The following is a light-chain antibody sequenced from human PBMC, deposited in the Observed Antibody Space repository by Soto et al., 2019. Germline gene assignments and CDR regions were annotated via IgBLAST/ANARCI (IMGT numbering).Light chain of an antibody. CDR2: EVR. V-gene: IGLV2-14*01. Sequence: QSALTKPASVSGSPGQSITISCTGTSSDVGSYKYVSWYQQHPCKAPKLMIYEVRNRPSGVSDRFSGSKSGKTASLTIFGLQAEDEADYYCSSYTTSTTKVVGGGTKVTVL. CDR3: SSYTTSTTKV. CDR1: SSDVGSYKY. J-gene: IGLJ2*01.